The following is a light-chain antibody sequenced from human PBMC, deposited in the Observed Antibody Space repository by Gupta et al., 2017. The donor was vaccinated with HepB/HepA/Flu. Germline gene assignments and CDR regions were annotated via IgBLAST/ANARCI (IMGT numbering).Light chain of an antibody. Sequence: EIVLTQSPGTLSLSPGERATLSCRASQSVSRSYLAWYQKKPGQAPRLLIHGASSRATGIPDRFSGSGCGTDFTLTISRLEPEDCAVYYCQQYGRSLTFGGGTKVEIK. J-gene: IGKJ4*01. CDR1: QSVSRSY. CDR3: QQYGRSLT. V-gene: IGKV3-20*01. CDR2: GAS.